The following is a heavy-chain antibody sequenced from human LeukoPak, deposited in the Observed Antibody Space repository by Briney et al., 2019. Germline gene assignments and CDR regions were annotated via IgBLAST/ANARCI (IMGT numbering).Heavy chain of an antibody. D-gene: IGHD4-17*01. CDR2: IYIVGNT. J-gene: IGHJ4*02. CDR1: GFAMSSNY. V-gene: IGHV3-53*01. CDR3: ARGTVTAPDF. Sequence: GGSLRLSCAASGFAMSSNYMSWVRQAPGKGLEWVSVIYIVGNTYYADSVKGGFTISRDNSKNTLYLQMNSLRADDTAVYYCARGTVTAPDFWGQGTLVTVSS.